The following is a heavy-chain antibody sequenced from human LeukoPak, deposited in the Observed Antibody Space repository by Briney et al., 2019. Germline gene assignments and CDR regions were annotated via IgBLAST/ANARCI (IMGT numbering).Heavy chain of an antibody. CDR3: ARDRRGVPGFDY. J-gene: IGHJ4*02. CDR2: ISYDGSNK. CDR1: GFTFSSYA. V-gene: IGHV3-30*04. D-gene: IGHD1-14*01. Sequence: GGSLRLSCAASGFTFSSYAMHWVRQAPGKGLEWVAVISYDGSNKYYADSVKGRFTISRDNSKNTLYLQMNSLRAEDTAVYYCARDRRGVPGFDYWGQGTLVTVSS.